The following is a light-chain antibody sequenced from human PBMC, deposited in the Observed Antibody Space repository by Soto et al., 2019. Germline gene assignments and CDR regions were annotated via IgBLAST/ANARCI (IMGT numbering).Light chain of an antibody. V-gene: IGKV3-20*01. CDR2: GAS. CDR3: QQYGSSPIT. CDR1: QSVSSSY. Sequence: EIVLTQSPGTLSLSPGERAPLSCRASQSVSSSYLAWYQQKPGQAPRLLIHGASSRATGIPDRISASGSGTDLTITISRLEPEDVEVYDGQQYGSSPITFGQGTRLEIK. J-gene: IGKJ5*01.